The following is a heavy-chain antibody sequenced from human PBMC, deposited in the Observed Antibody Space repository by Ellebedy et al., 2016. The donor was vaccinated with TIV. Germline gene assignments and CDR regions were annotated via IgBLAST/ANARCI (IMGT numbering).Heavy chain of an antibody. Sequence: GESLKISXAASGFTFSSYGMHWVRQAPGKGLEWVANIKQDGSEKYYVDSVKGRFTISRDNAKNSLYLQMNSLRAEDTAVYYCARNDGADYWGQGTLVTVSS. V-gene: IGHV3-7*01. D-gene: IGHD1-1*01. J-gene: IGHJ4*02. CDR1: GFTFSSYG. CDR3: ARNDGADY. CDR2: IKQDGSEK.